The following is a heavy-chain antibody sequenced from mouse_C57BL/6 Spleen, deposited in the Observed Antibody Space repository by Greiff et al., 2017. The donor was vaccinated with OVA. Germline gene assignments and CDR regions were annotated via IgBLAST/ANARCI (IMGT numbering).Heavy chain of an antibody. V-gene: IGHV1-52*01. CDR3: ERWGSNYLWYFDV. CDR2: IDPSDSET. CDR1: GYTFTSYW. D-gene: IGHD2-5*01. Sequence: QVQLQQPGAELVRPGSSVKLSCKASGYTFTSYWMHWVKQRPIQGLEWIGNIDPSDSETHYNQKFKDKATLTVDKPSSTAYMQLSSLTSEDSAVYYCERWGSNYLWYFDVWGTGTTVTVSS. J-gene: IGHJ1*03.